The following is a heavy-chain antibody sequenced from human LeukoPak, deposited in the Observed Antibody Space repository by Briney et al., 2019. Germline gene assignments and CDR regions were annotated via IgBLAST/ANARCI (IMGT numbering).Heavy chain of an antibody. Sequence: GGSLRLSCAAPGFTFNSYSMNWVRQAPGKGLEWVSSISGSNSYIYYADSMKGRFTISRDNAQNTLYLQMESLRTEDTAVYYCAREDYFGSGSHAWDSWGQGTLVTVSS. CDR2: ISGSNSYI. CDR1: GFTFNSYS. CDR3: AREDYFGSGSHAWDS. D-gene: IGHD3-10*01. J-gene: IGHJ4*02. V-gene: IGHV3-21*01.